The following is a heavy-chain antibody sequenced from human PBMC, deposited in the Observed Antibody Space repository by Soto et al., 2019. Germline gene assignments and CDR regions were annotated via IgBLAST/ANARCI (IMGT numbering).Heavy chain of an antibody. J-gene: IGHJ6*02. V-gene: IGHV3-23*01. CDR2: ISSTGDGT. D-gene: IGHD3-3*01. CDR3: AKNGDFWSWGMDV. Sequence: RLSCAASGFTFSTYAMTWVRQAPGKGLEWVSIISSTGDGTYYADSVKGRFTISRDNSQRTLNLQMNSLRAEDTAVYYCAKNGDFWSWGMDVWGQGTTVTVSS. CDR1: GFTFSTYA.